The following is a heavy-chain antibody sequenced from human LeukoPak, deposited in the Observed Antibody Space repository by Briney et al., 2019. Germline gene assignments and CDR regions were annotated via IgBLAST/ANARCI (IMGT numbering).Heavy chain of an antibody. CDR1: GFTFEDYG. Sequence: GGSVRLSCAASGFTFEDYGMSWVRHAPGQGLEWVSGINWNGATSAYANSVKGRFTISRDNAKNSLYLEMNSLRPEDTALYYCARGDSGNFYWGQGTLVTVSS. CDR3: ARGDSGNFY. CDR2: INWNGATS. V-gene: IGHV3-20*04. J-gene: IGHJ4*02. D-gene: IGHD1-26*01.